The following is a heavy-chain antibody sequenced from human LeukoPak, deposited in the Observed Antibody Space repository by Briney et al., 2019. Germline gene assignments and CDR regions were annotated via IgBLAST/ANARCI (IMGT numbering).Heavy chain of an antibody. CDR2: IKQDGSEK. CDR3: TKDPARGYCSTGICYDSPFDF. CDR1: RFTFSSYW. J-gene: IGHJ4*02. V-gene: IGHV3-7*01. D-gene: IGHD2-15*01. Sequence: GGSLRLSCAASRFTFSSYWMSWVRQAPGKGLEWVANIKQDGSEKYYVDSVKGRFTISRDNAKNSLYLQMNSLRAEDTAGYYCTKDPARGYCSTGICYDSPFDFWGQGTLVTVSS.